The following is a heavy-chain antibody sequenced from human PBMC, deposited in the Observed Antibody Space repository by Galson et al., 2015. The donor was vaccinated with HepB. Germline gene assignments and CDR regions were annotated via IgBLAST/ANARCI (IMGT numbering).Heavy chain of an antibody. V-gene: IGHV3-23*01. Sequence: SLRLSCAASGFTLSSYAMSWVRQAPGKGLEWVSAIDGSGAYTYYADSVKGRFTISRDNSKNTLYLQVNSLRAEDTAVYYCAKGSSGGRPYYFDYWGQGTLVTVSS. D-gene: IGHD2-21*01. CDR1: GFTLSSYA. J-gene: IGHJ4*02. CDR2: IDGSGAYT. CDR3: AKGSSGGRPYYFDY.